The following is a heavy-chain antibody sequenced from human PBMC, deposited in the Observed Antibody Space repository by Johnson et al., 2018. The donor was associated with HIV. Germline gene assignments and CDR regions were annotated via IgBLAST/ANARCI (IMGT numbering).Heavy chain of an antibody. V-gene: IGHV3-23*04. CDR3: ARDGGIPTGDAFDI. D-gene: IGHD1-26*01. CDR1: GFTFSSYA. J-gene: IGHJ3*02. Sequence: VQLVESGGGVVPPGRSLRLSCAASGFTFSSYAMHWVRQAPGKGPEWVSAISGSGRPTYYAVSVEARFTISRDRSKNTLYLQMNSRRAEDTAVYYCARDGGIPTGDAFDIWGQGTMVTVSS. CDR2: ISGSGRPT.